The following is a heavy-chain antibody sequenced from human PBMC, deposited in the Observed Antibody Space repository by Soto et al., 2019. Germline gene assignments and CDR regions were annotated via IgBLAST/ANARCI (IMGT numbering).Heavy chain of an antibody. Sequence: EVQLLESGGGVVQPGGSLRLSCAASGFTFSAYAMSWVRQAPGKGLQWVSGVGGSDTDKHYADSVRCRFTVSRDNSKNSLYRQMNSLRADDTAVYYCAKDATAVNGVWDPFDMWGQGTEVTVSS. J-gene: IGHJ3*02. CDR3: AKDATAVNGVWDPFDM. CDR2: VGGSDTDK. CDR1: GFTFSAYA. V-gene: IGHV3-23*01. D-gene: IGHD2-8*01.